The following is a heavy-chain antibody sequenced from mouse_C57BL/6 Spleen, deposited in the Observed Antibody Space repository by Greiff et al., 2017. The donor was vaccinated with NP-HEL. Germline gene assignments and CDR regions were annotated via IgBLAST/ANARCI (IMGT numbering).Heavy chain of an antibody. D-gene: IGHD2-12*01. CDR1: GYSITSGYY. Sequence: DVKLQESGPGLVKPSQSLSLTCSVTGYSITSGYYWNWIRQFPGNKLEWMGYISYDGSNNYNPSLKNRISITRDTSKNQFFLKLNSVTTEDTATYYCARGRMAYYSDDGGYFDVWGTGTTVTVSS. V-gene: IGHV3-6*01. CDR3: ARGRMAYYSDDGGYFDV. J-gene: IGHJ1*03. CDR2: ISYDGSN.